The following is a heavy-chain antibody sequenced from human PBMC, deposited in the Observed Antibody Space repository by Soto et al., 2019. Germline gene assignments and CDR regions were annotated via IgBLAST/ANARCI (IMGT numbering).Heavy chain of an antibody. Sequence: QVSLVQSGPEVQKPGASVKVSCKTSDYNINSFGFGWVRQAPGQGLQGMGMISAYNTSIKYAQKFQGRVTITTDRSTNTGYMELRSLTSDDTAFYFCAGFGELLRLTPIHAFDIWGQGTLVTVSS. J-gene: IGHJ3*02. CDR1: DYNINSFG. CDR2: ISAYNTSI. CDR3: AGFGELLRLTPIHAFDI. D-gene: IGHD3-10*01. V-gene: IGHV1-18*01.